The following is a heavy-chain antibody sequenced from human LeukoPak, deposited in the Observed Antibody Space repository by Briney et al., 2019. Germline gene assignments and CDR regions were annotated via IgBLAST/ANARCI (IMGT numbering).Heavy chain of an antibody. CDR3: TRGPGYDYVWGSYRVDY. J-gene: IGHJ4*02. CDR1: GFTVSSNY. D-gene: IGHD3-16*02. CDR2: IYSGGST. V-gene: IGHV3-66*01. Sequence: GGSLRLSCAASGFTVSSNYMSWVRQAPGKGLEWVSVIYSGGSTYYADSVKGRFTISRDNSKNTLYLQMGSLRAEDMAVYYCTRGPGYDYVWGSYRVDYWGQGTLVTVSS.